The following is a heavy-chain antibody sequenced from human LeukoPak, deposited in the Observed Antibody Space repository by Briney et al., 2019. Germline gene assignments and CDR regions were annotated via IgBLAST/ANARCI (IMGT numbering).Heavy chain of an antibody. CDR3: ARDRGLLAEYNWFDP. CDR1: GVSISSGSYY. V-gene: IGHV4-61*02. J-gene: IGHJ5*02. Sequence: PSQTLSLTCTVSGVSISSGSYYWSWLRQPAGKGLEWIGRIYTSGSTNYNPSLKSRVTISVDTSKNQFSLKLSSVTAADTAVYYCARDRGLLAEYNWFDPWGQGTLVTVSS. D-gene: IGHD3-3*02. CDR2: IYTSGST.